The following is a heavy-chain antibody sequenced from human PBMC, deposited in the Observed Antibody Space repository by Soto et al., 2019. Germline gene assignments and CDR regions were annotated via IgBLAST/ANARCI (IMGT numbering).Heavy chain of an antibody. J-gene: IGHJ3*02. D-gene: IGHD3-16*01. CDR2: ISGSGGST. CDR1: GFTFSSYA. Sequence: PGXSLILSCAASGFTFSSYAMSWVRQAPCKGLEWVSAISGSGGSTYYADSVKGRFTISRDNSKNTLYLQMNSLRAEDTAVYYCAKTTRSGGVTPYGIWGQGTMVTVS. V-gene: IGHV3-23*01. CDR3: AKTTRSGGVTPYGI.